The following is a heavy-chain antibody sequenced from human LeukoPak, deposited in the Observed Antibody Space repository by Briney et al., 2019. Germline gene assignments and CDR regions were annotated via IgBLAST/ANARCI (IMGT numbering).Heavy chain of an antibody. V-gene: IGHV3-74*01. CDR3: ARAVTPLGAFDI. Sequence: GGSLRLSCAASGFTFSSYWMHWVHQAPGKGLAWVSRINSDGSSTSYADSVKGRFTISRDNAKNTLYLQMNSLRAEDTAVYYCARAVTPLGAFDIWGQGTMVTVSS. CDR2: INSDGSST. J-gene: IGHJ3*02. CDR1: GFTFSSYW. D-gene: IGHD4-17*01.